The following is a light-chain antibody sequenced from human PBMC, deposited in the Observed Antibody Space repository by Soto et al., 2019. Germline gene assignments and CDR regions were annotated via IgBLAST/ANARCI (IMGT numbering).Light chain of an antibody. J-gene: IGKJ1*01. CDR1: QSISNY. CDR3: QQRYSSPET. V-gene: IGKV1-39*01. Sequence: IQMTQSPSSLSASVGERVTITCRASQSISNYLNWYQQKPGRAPKLLIYAAFNLQGGVPSRFRGSGSGTDFTLTISSLQPEDFATYYCQQRYSSPETFGQGTKVEI. CDR2: AAF.